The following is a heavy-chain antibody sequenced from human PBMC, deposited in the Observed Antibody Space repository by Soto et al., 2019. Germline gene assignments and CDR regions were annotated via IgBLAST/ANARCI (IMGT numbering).Heavy chain of an antibody. CDR2: IYHSGST. CDR1: GYSISSGYY. V-gene: IGHV4-38-2*01. J-gene: IGHJ4*02. Sequence: XETLSLTCAVSGYSISSGYYWCCIRQPPGKGLEWIGSIYHSGSTYYNPSLKSRVTISVDTSKNQFSLKLSSVTAADTAVYYCARGRIAVAGTFDYWGQGTLVTVSS. CDR3: ARGRIAVAGTFDY. D-gene: IGHD6-19*01.